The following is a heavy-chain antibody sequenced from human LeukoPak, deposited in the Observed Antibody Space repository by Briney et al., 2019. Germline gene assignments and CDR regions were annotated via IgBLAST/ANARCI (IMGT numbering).Heavy chain of an antibody. J-gene: IGHJ1*01. CDR2: IDPRDSYT. CDR1: GYSFTNYW. V-gene: IGHV5-10-1*01. CDR3: ATGASKVTTDFANY. D-gene: IGHD4-17*01. Sequence: GESLTISCKGSGYSFTNYWISLVRQMPGKGPEWMGRIDPRDSYTTYSPSFEGHVTISVDKSISSAFLQWNSLKASDTAIYYCATGASKVTTDFANYWGQGTQVAVSS.